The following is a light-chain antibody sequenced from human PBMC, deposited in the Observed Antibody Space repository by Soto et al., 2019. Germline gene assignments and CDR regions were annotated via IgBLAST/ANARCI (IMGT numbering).Light chain of an antibody. V-gene: IGKV3-15*01. CDR3: HQYHHWPPSFT. Sequence: EMVFTQSPGTLSLSPGERGSLSCRAIQSVSSNLAWYQHKPGQAPRLLIYAASTRATGIPARFSGSGSGTDFTLSISSLQSEDFAVYYCHQYHHWPPSFTFGPGTKVDI. J-gene: IGKJ3*01. CDR2: AAS. CDR1: QSVSSN.